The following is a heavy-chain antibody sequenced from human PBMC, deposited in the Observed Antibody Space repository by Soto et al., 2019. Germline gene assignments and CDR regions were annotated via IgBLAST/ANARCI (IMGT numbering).Heavy chain of an antibody. CDR1: GFTFSDYY. Sequence: GGSLRLSCAASGFTFSDYYMSWIRQAPGKGLEWVSYISSSGSTIYYADSVKGRFTISRDNAKNSLYLQMNSLRAEDTAVYYCAGRPSIQSGYSSSQGVDYWGQGTLVTVSS. CDR2: ISSSGSTI. D-gene: IGHD6-13*01. CDR3: AGRPSIQSGYSSSQGVDY. J-gene: IGHJ4*02. V-gene: IGHV3-11*01.